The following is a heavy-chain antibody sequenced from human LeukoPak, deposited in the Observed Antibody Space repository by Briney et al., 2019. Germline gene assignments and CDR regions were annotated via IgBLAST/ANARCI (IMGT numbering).Heavy chain of an antibody. CDR3: ARAQGSSGSPDY. Sequence: PGGSLRLSCAASGFTSSTYAMFWVRQAPGKGLEYVSAISNNGVGTYYANSVKGRFTISRDNSKNTLYLQVGSLRAEDMAVYYCARAQGSSGSPDYWGQGTLVSVSS. J-gene: IGHJ4*02. V-gene: IGHV3-64*01. CDR2: ISNNGVGT. D-gene: IGHD3-22*01. CDR1: GFTSSTYA.